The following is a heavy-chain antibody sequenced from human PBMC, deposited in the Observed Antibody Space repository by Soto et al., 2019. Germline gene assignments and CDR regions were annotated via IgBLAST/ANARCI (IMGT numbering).Heavy chain of an antibody. CDR3: TSFSPEDMIRK. CDR1: GFTFSGSA. J-gene: IGHJ4*02. CDR2: IRNKANSYAT. Sequence: EVQLVESGGGLVQPGGSLKLSCAASGFTFSGSAVHWVRQASGKGLEWVGRIRNKANSYATAYAASLKGRYMISRDDSKNTAYLQMNSLKTEDTAVYYCTSFSPEDMIRKWGQGTLVTVSS. D-gene: IGHD2-15*01. V-gene: IGHV3-73*02.